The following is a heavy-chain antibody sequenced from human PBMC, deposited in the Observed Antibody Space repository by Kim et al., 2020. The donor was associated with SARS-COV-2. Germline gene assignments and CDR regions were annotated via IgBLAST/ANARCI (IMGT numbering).Heavy chain of an antibody. Sequence: SETLSLTCDISGGSFSDYSWDLIRQPPGKGLEWIGTINRFGSTKYNPSLKSRVSMPVDKSKTQVSLNLNSVTAADTAVYYCRVVGSDFDYWGQGTLVTVSS. CDR1: GGSFSDYS. V-gene: IGHV4-34*01. CDR2: INRFGST. D-gene: IGHD2-15*01. CDR3: RVVGSDFDY. J-gene: IGHJ4*02.